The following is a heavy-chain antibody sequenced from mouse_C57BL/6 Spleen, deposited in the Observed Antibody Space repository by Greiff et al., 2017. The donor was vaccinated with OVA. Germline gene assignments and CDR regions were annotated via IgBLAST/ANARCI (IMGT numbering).Heavy chain of an antibody. CDR3: VRHDYDGYSGYFDY. J-gene: IGHJ2*01. V-gene: IGHV10-1*01. CDR1: GFSFNTYA. Sequence: EVHLVESGGGLVQPKGSLKLSCAASGFSFNTYAMNWVRQAPGKGLEWVARIRSKSNNYATYYADSVKDRFTISRDDSESMLYLQMNNLKTEDTAMYYCVRHDYDGYSGYFDYWGQGTTLTVSS. CDR2: IRSKSNNYAT. D-gene: IGHD2-3*01.